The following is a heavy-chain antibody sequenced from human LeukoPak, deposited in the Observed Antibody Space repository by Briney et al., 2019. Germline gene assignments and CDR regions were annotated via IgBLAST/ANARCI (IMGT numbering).Heavy chain of an antibody. V-gene: IGHV1-2*02. Sequence: ASVKVSCKASGYTFIGYSMNWVRQAPGQGLEWMGWINPNRGGTDFAQKFHGRVTMTRDTSISTVYMELRKLTSDDTAVYYCAKDRASIARDFYFWGQGPLVTVSS. CDR3: AKDRASIARDFYF. D-gene: IGHD3-3*02. CDR2: INPNRGGT. J-gene: IGHJ4*02. CDR1: GYTFIGYS.